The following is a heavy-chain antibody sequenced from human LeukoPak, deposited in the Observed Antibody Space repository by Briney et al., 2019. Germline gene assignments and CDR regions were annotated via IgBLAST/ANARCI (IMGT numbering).Heavy chain of an antibody. CDR1: GYTFTSYG. V-gene: IGHV1-46*01. Sequence: ASVKVSCKASGYTFTSYGISWVRQAPGQGLEWMGIINPSGGSTSYAQKFQGRVTMTRDTSTSTVYMELSSLRSEDTAVYYCARDRRIAALFDYWGQGTLVTVSS. CDR3: ARDRRIAALFDY. CDR2: INPSGGST. D-gene: IGHD6-6*01. J-gene: IGHJ4*02.